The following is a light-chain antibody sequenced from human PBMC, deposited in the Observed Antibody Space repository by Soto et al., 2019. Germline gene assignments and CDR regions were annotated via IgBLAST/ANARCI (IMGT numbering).Light chain of an antibody. CDR3: QQYNDWPLT. J-gene: IGKJ4*01. CDR2: GAS. Sequence: IVMTQSPATLSVSPGEGATLSCRASQSVSNNLAWYQQKPGQAPRLLIFGASTRATGIPATFRGSGSGTEFTLTITSLQPEDFAVYHCQQYNDWPLTFGGGTRVEIK. CDR1: QSVSNN. V-gene: IGKV3-15*01.